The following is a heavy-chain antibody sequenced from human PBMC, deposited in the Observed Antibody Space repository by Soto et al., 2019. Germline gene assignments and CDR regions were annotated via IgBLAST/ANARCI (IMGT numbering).Heavy chain of an antibody. CDR3: ARDHSISSSGAWWLDP. CDR2: INPSGGST. D-gene: IGHD6-13*01. V-gene: IGHV1-46*01. CDR1: GYTFTSNW. J-gene: IGHJ5*02. Sequence: ASVNVSCKSSGYTFTSNWIHLVRLAPGQGLEWMGIINPSGGSTYYAQKFQGRVMLTRDTSTSTVYMEVTSLTSEDTAVYYCARDHSISSSGAWWLDPWGQGTLVTVSS.